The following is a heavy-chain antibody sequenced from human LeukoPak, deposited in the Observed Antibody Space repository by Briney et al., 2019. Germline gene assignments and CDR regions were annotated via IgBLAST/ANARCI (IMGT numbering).Heavy chain of an antibody. CDR2: ISSSSSYI. J-gene: IGHJ4*02. CDR3: ASLVDSSWYYFDY. CDR1: GFTFSSYS. V-gene: IGHV3-21*01. D-gene: IGHD6-13*01. Sequence: GGSLRLSCAASGFTFSSYSMNWVRQAPGKGLEWVSSISSSSSYIYYADSVKGRFTISGDNAKNSLYLQMNSLRAEDTAVYYCASLVDSSWYYFDYWGQGTLVTVSS.